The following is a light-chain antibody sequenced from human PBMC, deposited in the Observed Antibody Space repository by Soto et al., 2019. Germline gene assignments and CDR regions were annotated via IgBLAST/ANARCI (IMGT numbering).Light chain of an antibody. CDR1: SSNIGSNY. Sequence: QLVLTQPPSASGTPGQRVTISCSGSSSNIGSNYVYWYQQLPGTAPKLLIYRNNQRPSGVPDRFSGSKSGTSASLAISGLRSEGEADYYCAAWDDSLSGPVFGGGTKLTVL. V-gene: IGLV1-47*01. CDR2: RNN. CDR3: AAWDDSLSGPV. J-gene: IGLJ2*01.